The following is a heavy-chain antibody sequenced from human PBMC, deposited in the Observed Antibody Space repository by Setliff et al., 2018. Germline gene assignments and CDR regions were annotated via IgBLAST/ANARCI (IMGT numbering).Heavy chain of an antibody. D-gene: IGHD2-21*01. CDR2: IYHSGSI. Sequence: NPSETLSLTCTVSGGSISSSNWWTWVRQPPGKGLEWIGEIYHSGSINYNPSLKSRVTMSVDKSKNQFSLKLTSVTAADTAVYYCARGLEGEDYFYYMDVWGKGNPGHR. CDR1: GGSISSSNW. V-gene: IGHV4-4*02. CDR3: ARGLEGEDYFYYMDV. J-gene: IGHJ6*03.